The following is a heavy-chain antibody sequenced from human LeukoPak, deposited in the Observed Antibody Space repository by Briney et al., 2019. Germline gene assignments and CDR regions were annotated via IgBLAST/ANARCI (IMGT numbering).Heavy chain of an antibody. CDR3: VRHGYYFGF. CDR1: GYSFSNFW. CDR2: IYPDDSDT. J-gene: IGHJ4*02. V-gene: IGHV5-51*01. Sequence: GESLKISCKGSGYSFSNFWIGWVRQMPGKGLEWMGIIYPDDSDTKYNPSFQGQVTISADKSISTAYLQWSSLKASDTAIYYCVRHGYYFGFWGQGALVTVSS.